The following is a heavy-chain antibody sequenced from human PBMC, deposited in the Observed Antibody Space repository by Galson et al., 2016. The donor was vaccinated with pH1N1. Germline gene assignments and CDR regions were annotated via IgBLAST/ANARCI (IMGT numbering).Heavy chain of an antibody. CDR1: GGTFSNSA. Sequence: SVKVSCKASGGTFSNSAVSWVRQAPGQGLEWMGGIIPIFGTTNYAQKIQGRVTITADQITSTSYMELSGLRSEDTAIYYCASPAIVRGVVYYHYGMDVWGQGTTVTVSS. J-gene: IGHJ6*02. V-gene: IGHV1-69*13. CDR3: ASPAIVRGVVYYHYGMDV. CDR2: IIPIFGTT. D-gene: IGHD3-10*01.